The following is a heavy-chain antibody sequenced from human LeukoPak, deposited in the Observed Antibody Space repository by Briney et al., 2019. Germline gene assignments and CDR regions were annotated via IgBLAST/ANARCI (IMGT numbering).Heavy chain of an antibody. CDR3: ASGRSYFFYY. D-gene: IGHD1-26*01. V-gene: IGHV4-59*01. J-gene: IGHJ4*02. CDR1: GGSINSYY. Sequence: PSETLSLTCTVSGGSINSYYWSWIRQPPGKGLEWIGYIYYSGSTNHNPSLKSRVTISVDTSKNQFSLKLSSVTAADTAVYYCASGRSYFFYYWGQGTLVTVSS. CDR2: IYYSGST.